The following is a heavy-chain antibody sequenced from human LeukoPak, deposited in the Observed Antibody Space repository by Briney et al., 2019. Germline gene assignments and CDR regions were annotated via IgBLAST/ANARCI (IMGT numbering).Heavy chain of an antibody. CDR3: AKDEGGITMIEPNYYFDY. CDR2: IRYDGSDK. Sequence: GGSLRLSCAASGFTFSNYAMHWVRQAPGKGLEWVAFIRYDGSDKYYADSVKGRFTISRDNSKNTQYLQMNSLRAEDTAVYYCAKDEGGITMIEPNYYFDYWGQGTLVTVSS. V-gene: IGHV3-30*02. D-gene: IGHD3-22*01. CDR1: GFTFSNYA. J-gene: IGHJ4*02.